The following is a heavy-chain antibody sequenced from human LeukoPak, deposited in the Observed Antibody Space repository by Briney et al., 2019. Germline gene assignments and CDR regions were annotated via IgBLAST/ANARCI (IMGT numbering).Heavy chain of an antibody. CDR3: ANWDIVVVVAATGDAFDI. J-gene: IGHJ3*02. CDR1: GFTFSSYA. V-gene: IGHV3-23*01. CDR2: XXXSGGST. Sequence: GGSLRLSCAASGFTFSSYAMSWVRQAPGKGLEXXXXXXXSGGSTYYADSVKGRFTISRDNSKNTLYLQMNSLRAEDTAVYYCANWDIVVVVAATGDAFDIWGQGTMVTVSS. D-gene: IGHD2-15*01.